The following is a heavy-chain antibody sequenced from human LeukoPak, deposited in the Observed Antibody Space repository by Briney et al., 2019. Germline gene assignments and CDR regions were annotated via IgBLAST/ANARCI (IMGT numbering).Heavy chain of an antibody. CDR3: ARQYGIAVALDY. Sequence: PSETLSLTCTVSGGSISSYYWSWIRQPPGKGLEWIGYIYYSGSTNYNPSLKSRVTISVDTSKNQFSLKLSSVTAADTAVYYRARQYGIAVALDYWGQGTLVTVSS. CDR1: GGSISSYY. CDR2: IYYSGST. J-gene: IGHJ4*02. V-gene: IGHV4-59*08. D-gene: IGHD6-19*01.